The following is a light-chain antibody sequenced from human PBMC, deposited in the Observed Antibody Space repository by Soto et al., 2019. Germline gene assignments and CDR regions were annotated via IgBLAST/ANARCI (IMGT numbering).Light chain of an antibody. J-gene: IGLJ1*01. CDR2: EGS. CDR3: SSFSSSTTLYV. V-gene: IGLV2-14*01. Sequence: QSALAQPASVSGSPGQSITTSCTGTSSDIGGYIYVSWYQQHPGKAPKLMIYEGSKRPSGVSNRFSGSKSGNTASLTISGLQAEDEADYYCSSFSSSTTLYVFGTGTKVTVL. CDR1: SSDIGGYIY.